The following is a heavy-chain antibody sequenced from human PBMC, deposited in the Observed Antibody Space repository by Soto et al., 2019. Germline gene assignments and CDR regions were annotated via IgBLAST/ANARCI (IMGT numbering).Heavy chain of an antibody. CDR2: IYYSGST. D-gene: IGHD6-6*01. Sequence: SLTCTVSGGSISSYYWSWIRQPPGKGLEWIGYIYYSGSTNYNPSLKSRVTISVDTSKNQFSLKLSSVTAADTAVYYCARRLYSGSTFDPWGQGTLVTVS. CDR3: ARRLYSGSTFDP. J-gene: IGHJ5*02. V-gene: IGHV4-59*08. CDR1: GGSISSYY.